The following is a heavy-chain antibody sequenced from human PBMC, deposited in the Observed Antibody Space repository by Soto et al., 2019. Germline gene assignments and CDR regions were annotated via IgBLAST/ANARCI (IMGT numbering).Heavy chain of an antibody. Sequence: QVQLQESGPGLVKPSETLSLTCTVSGASFSTDYWSWIRQPPGKGLDWIGYINYSGTSNYNPSLKSRATRSVDTSKNPLSLKLSSLTAADTTVYYCARDQGGPFDYWGQGPLVTVSS. D-gene: IGHD2-15*01. V-gene: IGHV4-59*01. CDR1: GASFSTDY. CDR2: INYSGTS. CDR3: ARDQGGPFDY. J-gene: IGHJ4*02.